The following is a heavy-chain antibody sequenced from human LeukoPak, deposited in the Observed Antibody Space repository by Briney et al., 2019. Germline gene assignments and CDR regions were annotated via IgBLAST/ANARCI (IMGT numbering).Heavy chain of an antibody. CDR3: ARVGGYEVFDY. CDR1: GFTFSSYE. D-gene: IGHD5-12*01. J-gene: IGHJ4*02. CDR2: ISSSGSTI. V-gene: IGHV3-48*03. Sequence: GGSLRLSCAASGFTFSSYEMNWVRQAPGKGLEWVSDISSSGSTIYYADSVKGRFTISRDNAKNPLYLQMNSLRAEDTAVYYCARVGGYEVFDYWGQGTLVTVSS.